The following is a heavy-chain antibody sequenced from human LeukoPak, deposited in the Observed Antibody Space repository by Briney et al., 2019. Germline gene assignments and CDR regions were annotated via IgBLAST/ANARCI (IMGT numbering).Heavy chain of an antibody. CDR3: ARDRGNGWDY. Sequence: GGSLRLSCAASGFTFNSYEMNWVRQAPGKGLEWLSYISSSGTTLYYADSVKGRFTISRDNAKNSLYLQMNSLGAEDTAIYYCARDRGNGWDYWGQGTLATVSS. CDR1: GFTFNSYE. CDR2: ISSSGTTL. V-gene: IGHV3-48*03. J-gene: IGHJ4*02. D-gene: IGHD6-19*01.